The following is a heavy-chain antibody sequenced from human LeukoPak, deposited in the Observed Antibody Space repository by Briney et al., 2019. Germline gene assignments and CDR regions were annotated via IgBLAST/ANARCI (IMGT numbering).Heavy chain of an antibody. CDR1: GFTFSNAW. J-gene: IGHJ4*02. CDR2: IKSKTDGGTT. Sequence: GGSLRLSCAASGFTFSNAWMSWVRQAPGKGLEWVGRIKSKTDGGTTDYAAPVKGRFTISRDDSKNTLYLQMNSLKTEDTAVYYCTTDFRYYDILTGYYGSSNCDYWGQGTLVTVSS. V-gene: IGHV3-15*01. D-gene: IGHD3-9*01. CDR3: TTDFRYYDILTGYYGSSNCDY.